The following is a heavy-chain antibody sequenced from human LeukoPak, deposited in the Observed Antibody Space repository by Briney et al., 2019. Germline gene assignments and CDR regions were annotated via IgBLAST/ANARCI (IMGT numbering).Heavy chain of an antibody. J-gene: IGHJ5*02. CDR3: ARVGSSSWYVVEWFDP. Sequence: GGSLRLSCAASGFTFSSYWMSWVRQAPGKGLEWVANIKQDGSEKYYVDSVKGRFTISRDNAKNSLYLQMNSLRAEDTAVYYCARVGSSSWYVVEWFDPWGQGALVTVSS. V-gene: IGHV3-7*01. D-gene: IGHD6-13*01. CDR1: GFTFSSYW. CDR2: IKQDGSEK.